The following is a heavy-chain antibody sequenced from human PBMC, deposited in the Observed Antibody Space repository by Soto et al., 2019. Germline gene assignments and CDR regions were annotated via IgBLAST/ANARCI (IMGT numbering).Heavy chain of an antibody. CDR1: GFTFSYYS. CDR3: ARDYTGWSRDY. V-gene: IGHV3-21*01. J-gene: IGHJ4*02. CDR2: ISVTSYL. Sequence: GGSLRLSSAASGFTFSYYSMSWVRQTPGKGLEWVSTISVTSYLYYADSVRGRFTISRDNAKNSLYLQMNSLRAEDTAVYYCARDYTGWSRDYWGQGTLVTVSS. D-gene: IGHD6-19*01.